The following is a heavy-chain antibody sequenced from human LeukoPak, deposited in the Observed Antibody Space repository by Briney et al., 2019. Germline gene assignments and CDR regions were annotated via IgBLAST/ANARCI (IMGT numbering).Heavy chain of an antibody. D-gene: IGHD3-22*01. CDR1: GYTFTSYD. CDR2: MYPNSGNT. J-gene: IGHJ4*02. Sequence: ASVKVSCKASGYTFTSYDINWVRQATGQGLEWVGWMYPNSGNTGYAQKFQGRVTMTRNTSISTAYMELSSLRSEDTAVYYCARGPNYGDSSDPDYWGQGTRVTVSS. V-gene: IGHV1-8*01. CDR3: ARGPNYGDSSDPDY.